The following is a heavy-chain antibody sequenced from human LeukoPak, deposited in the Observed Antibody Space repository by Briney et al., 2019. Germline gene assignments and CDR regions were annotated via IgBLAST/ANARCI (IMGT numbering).Heavy chain of an antibody. Sequence: GGSLRLSCAASGFTFSSYAMSWVRQAPGKGLEWVSAISGSGGSTSYADSVKGRFTISRDNSKNTLYLQMNSLRAEDTAIYYCAKGLNARVFTSCPDFWGQGTLVTVSS. J-gene: IGHJ4*02. CDR2: ISGSGGST. CDR1: GFTFSSYA. V-gene: IGHV3-23*01. D-gene: IGHD2-2*01. CDR3: AKGLNARVFTSCPDF.